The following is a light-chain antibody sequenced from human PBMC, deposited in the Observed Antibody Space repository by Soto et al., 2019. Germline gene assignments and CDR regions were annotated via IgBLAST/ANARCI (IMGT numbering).Light chain of an antibody. CDR1: TSNIGSNY. CDR3: ATWDDSLNGFFV. CDR2: RNN. Sequence: QSVLTQPPSASGTPGQGVTISFSGSTSNIGSNYVYWYQQLPGTAPKLLIYRNNQRPSGVPDRFSGSKSGTSASLAISGLRSDDEADYFCATWDDSLNGFFVVGTGTKVTVL. V-gene: IGLV1-47*01. J-gene: IGLJ1*01.